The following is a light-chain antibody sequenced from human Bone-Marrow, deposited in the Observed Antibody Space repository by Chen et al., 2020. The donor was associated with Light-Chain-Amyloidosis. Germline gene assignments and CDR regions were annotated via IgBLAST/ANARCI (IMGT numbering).Light chain of an antibody. CDR1: SSDVGRSNY. V-gene: IGLV2-8*01. CDR3: SSYAGTNNWV. J-gene: IGLJ3*02. Sequence: QSALTQPPSASGSPGQSVTVSCTGTSSDVGRSNYVSWYQQLPGKAPQLMIYAVTKRPSGVPERFSGSKSGNTASMTVSGLRADDEADYLCSSYAGTNNWVFGGGTKVTVL. CDR2: AVT.